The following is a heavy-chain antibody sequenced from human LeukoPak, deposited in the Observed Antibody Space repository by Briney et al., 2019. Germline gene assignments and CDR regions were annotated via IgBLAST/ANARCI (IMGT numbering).Heavy chain of an antibody. CDR3: ARGLRRDGYNLGY. J-gene: IGHJ4*02. CDR1: GGSVSSGSYY. D-gene: IGHD5-24*01. V-gene: IGHV4-61*01. CDR2: INHSGST. Sequence: SETLSLTCTVSGGSVSSGSYYWSWIRQPPGTGLEWVGEINHSGSTNYNPSLKSRVTISVDTSKNQFSLKLSSVTAADTAVYYCARGLRRDGYNLGYWGQGTLVTVSS.